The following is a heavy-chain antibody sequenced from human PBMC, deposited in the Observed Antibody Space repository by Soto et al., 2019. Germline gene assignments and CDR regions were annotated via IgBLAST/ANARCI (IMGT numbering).Heavy chain of an antibody. Sequence: SETLSLTCTVSGGSISSYYWSWIRQPPRKGLEWIGYIYYSGSTNYNPYLKSRVTISVDTSKNQFSMKLSSVTAEDTAVYYCARDSKRGYSGYDYYYYGMDVWGQGTTVTVSS. V-gene: IGHV4-59*01. D-gene: IGHD5-12*01. CDR2: IYYSGST. J-gene: IGHJ6*02. CDR1: GGSISSYY. CDR3: ARDSKRGYSGYDYYYYGMDV.